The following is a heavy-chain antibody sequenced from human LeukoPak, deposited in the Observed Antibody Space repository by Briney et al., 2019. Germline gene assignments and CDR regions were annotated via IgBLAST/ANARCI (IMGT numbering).Heavy chain of an antibody. D-gene: IGHD3-22*01. CDR3: ARDRGNYYDSSSFFYYYMDV. CDR2: ISSTGGHI. Sequence: GGSLRLSCAASGFTFSSYSMIWVRQAPGKGLEWVSFISSTGGHIYYADSVKGRFTISRDNAKSSLFLQMNSLRAEDTAVYYCARDRGNYYDSSSFFYYYMDVWGKGTTVTVSS. CDR1: GFTFSSYS. J-gene: IGHJ6*03. V-gene: IGHV3-21*01.